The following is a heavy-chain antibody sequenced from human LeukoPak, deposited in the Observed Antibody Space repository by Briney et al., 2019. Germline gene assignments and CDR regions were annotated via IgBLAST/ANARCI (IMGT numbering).Heavy chain of an antibody. Sequence: GGSLRLSCAASGFTFSRYAMHWVRQALGEGLQFVSSISTSGGSTSHPTSVRGRFTISRDNSKNTLHVQMGSLRAEDMAVYYCARDDGEYGSGSHYYFYSMDVWGQGTTVTVSS. V-gene: IGHV3-64*01. CDR3: ARDDGEYGSGSHYYFYSMDV. D-gene: IGHD3-10*01. J-gene: IGHJ6*02. CDR2: ISTSGGST. CDR1: GFTFSRYA.